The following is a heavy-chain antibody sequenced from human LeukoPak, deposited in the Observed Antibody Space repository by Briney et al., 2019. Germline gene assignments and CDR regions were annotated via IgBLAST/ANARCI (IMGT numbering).Heavy chain of an antibody. D-gene: IGHD2-21*02. J-gene: IGHJ3*01. CDR3: AKDPNGDHVGAFDS. CDR2: ISSGGHHT. Sequence: GGSLRLPCAASGFAFSSNDMTWVRQAPGKGLECLPVISSGGHHTFYADSVKGRFTISRDNSKNTMYLQMNSLRVEDTAVYYCAKDPNGDHVGAFDSWGHGTLVTVSS. CDR1: GFAFSSND. V-gene: IGHV3-23*01.